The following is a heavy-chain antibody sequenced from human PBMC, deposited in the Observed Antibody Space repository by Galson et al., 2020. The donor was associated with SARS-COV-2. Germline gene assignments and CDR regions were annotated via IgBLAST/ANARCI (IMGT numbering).Heavy chain of an antibody. J-gene: IGHJ3*02. CDR3: ASPYLGAASFFGAFDI. CDR1: GFSFSDYE. V-gene: IGHV3-48*03. Sequence: GESLKISCAGSGFSFSDYEMNWVRQGPGKGLEWISYISSSGTNIYYADSVKGRFTISRDNANKSLYLQMTSLRAEDTAVYYCASPYLGAASFFGAFDIWGPGTMGTVSS. D-gene: IGHD2-15*01. CDR2: ISSSGTNI.